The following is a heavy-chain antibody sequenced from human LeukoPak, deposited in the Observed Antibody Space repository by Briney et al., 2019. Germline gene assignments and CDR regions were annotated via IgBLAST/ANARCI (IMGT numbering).Heavy chain of an antibody. V-gene: IGHV4-39*02. CDR3: ARESWDRSTWTGFDY. CDR2: LYYGGSN. J-gene: IGHJ4*02. Sequence: SETLSLTCVVSGGSIGSNTDYWVWLRQSPGTGLEWIGSLYYGGSNYYNPSLESRVTISVDPSKNQFSLKLSSVTAADTAVYFCARESWDRSTWTGFDYWGQGTLVTVSS. CDR1: GGSIGSNTDY. D-gene: IGHD1-26*01.